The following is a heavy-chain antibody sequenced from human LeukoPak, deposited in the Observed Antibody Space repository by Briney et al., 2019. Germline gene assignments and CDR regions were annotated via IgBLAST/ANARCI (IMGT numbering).Heavy chain of an antibody. J-gene: IGHJ6*04. CDR2: IEEDGSEK. CDR3: ARDRFGGMDV. D-gene: IGHD4-23*01. CDR1: GFTFSSFR. V-gene: IGHV3-7*01. Sequence: PGGSLRLSCAASGFTFSSFRMSWVRQAPGKGLEWVANIEEDGSEKYYVDSVKGRFTISRDKAKNSLYLQMNSLRVEDTAVYYCARDRFGGMDVWGKGTTVTVSS.